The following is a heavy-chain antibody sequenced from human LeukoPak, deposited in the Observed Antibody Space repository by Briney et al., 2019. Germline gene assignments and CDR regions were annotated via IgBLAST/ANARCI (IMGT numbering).Heavy chain of an antibody. J-gene: IGHJ4*02. CDR2: IFTSGSA. D-gene: IGHD3-10*01. CDR3: AGTRIIWFGESRATLDY. V-gene: IGHV4-4*07. Sequence: PSETLSLTCTISTTSINDFYWTWIRQPAGTGLEYVGHIFTSGSADYNASLKNRLTMSVDTSKNQVSLKLYSVTAADTAVYYCAGTRIIWFGESRATLDYWGQGTQVTVSS. CDR1: TTSINDFY.